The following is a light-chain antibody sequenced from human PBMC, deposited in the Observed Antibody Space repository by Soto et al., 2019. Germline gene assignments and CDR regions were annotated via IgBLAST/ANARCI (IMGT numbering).Light chain of an antibody. Sequence: EIVMTQSPATLSVSPGERATLSCRASQSVSNNLAWYQQKPGQPPRLLIYGASSRVAGIPARFSGSGSGTEFTLTISSLQSEDFAVYYCQQYNNWPTLTFGGGTKVDIK. CDR3: QQYNNWPTLT. CDR2: GAS. CDR1: QSVSNN. V-gene: IGKV3-15*01. J-gene: IGKJ4*01.